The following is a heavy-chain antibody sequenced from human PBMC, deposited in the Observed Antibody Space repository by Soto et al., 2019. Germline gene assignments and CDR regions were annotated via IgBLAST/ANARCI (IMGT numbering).Heavy chain of an antibody. Sequence: QVQLVQSGAEEKKPGASVKVSCKASGYTFTGYAMHWVRQAPGQRLEWMGWINAGNGNTKYSQKFRGRVTITRDTSASTAYLELSSLRSEDTAVYYCARAVAVPADFDYWCQGTLVTVSS. CDR1: GYTFTGYA. D-gene: IGHD2-2*01. CDR3: ARAVAVPADFDY. V-gene: IGHV1-3*05. CDR2: INAGNGNT. J-gene: IGHJ4*02.